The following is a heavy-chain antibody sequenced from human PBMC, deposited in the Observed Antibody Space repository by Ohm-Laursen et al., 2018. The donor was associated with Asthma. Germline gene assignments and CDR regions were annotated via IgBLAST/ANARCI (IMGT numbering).Heavy chain of an antibody. CDR2: ISTSSNYI. J-gene: IGHJ3*02. V-gene: IGHV3-21*04. CDR3: ARLRTSSLIFDI. CDR1: GFTFSSYA. D-gene: IGHD1-26*01. Sequence: SLRLSCAASGFTFSSYAMSWVRQAPGKGLEWVSSISTSSNYIYYADSVRGRFTVSRDDAKNSVYLQMHSLRADDTAVYYCARLRTSSLIFDIWGQGTMVTVSS.